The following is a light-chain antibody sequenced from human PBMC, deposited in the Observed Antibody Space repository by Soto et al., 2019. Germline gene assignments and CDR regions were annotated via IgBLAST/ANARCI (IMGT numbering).Light chain of an antibody. CDR3: CSYAGSYTFYV. V-gene: IGLV2-11*01. Sequence: QSALTQPRSVSESPGQSVTISCTGTSSDVGGYNYVSWYQQHPGTAPKLMIYDVIMRPSGVPDRFSGSKSGNTASLTISGLQAEDEADYYCCSYAGSYTFYVFGTGTKVTVL. CDR1: SSDVGGYNY. CDR2: DVI. J-gene: IGLJ1*01.